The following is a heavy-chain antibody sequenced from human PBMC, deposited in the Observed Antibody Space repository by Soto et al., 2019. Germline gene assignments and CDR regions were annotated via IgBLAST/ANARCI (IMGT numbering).Heavy chain of an antibody. D-gene: IGHD1-26*01. CDR2: INHSGST. Sequence: SETLSLTCAVYGGSFSGYYWSWILQPPGKGLEWIGEINHSGSTNYNPSLKSRVTISVDTSKNQFSLKLSSVTAADTAVYYCARSLYSGSYLHFDYWGQGTLVTVSS. CDR1: GGSFSGYY. V-gene: IGHV4-34*01. CDR3: ARSLYSGSYLHFDY. J-gene: IGHJ4*02.